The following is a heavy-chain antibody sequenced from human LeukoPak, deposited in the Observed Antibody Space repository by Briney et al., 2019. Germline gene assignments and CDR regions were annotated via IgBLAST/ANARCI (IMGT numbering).Heavy chain of an antibody. J-gene: IGHJ3*02. CDR1: GDSISNHIYY. CDR2: VYYTGNA. D-gene: IGHD5/OR15-5a*01. V-gene: IGHV4-39*01. CDR3: ARLRALSGHRGAFDI. Sequence: SETLSLTCAVSGDSISNHIYYWDWIRQTPGKGLEWIGAVYYTGNAYYNPSLKSRVTISVDTSDDRFSLHLSSVNAADTAIYYCARLRALSGHRGAFDIWGQGTLVTVSS.